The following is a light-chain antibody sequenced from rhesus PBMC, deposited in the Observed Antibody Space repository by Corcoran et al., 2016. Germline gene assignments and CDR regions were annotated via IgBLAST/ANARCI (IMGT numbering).Light chain of an antibody. CDR1: QGISSW. Sequence: DIQMTQSPSSLSASVGDTVTITCRASQGISSWLAWYQQKPGKAPKLLIYKESSLQSGVPSRFSGSGSGTAFTLTISSLQSEDFATYYCQQYSSRPYSFGQGTKVEIK. CDR2: KES. J-gene: IGKJ2*01. V-gene: IGKV1-22*01. CDR3: QQYSSRPYS.